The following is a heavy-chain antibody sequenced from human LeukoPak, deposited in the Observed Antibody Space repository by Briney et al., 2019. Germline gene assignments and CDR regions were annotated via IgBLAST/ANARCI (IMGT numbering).Heavy chain of an antibody. CDR1: GFTFRSYS. CDR2: ISISSSTI. D-gene: IGHD2-21*01. J-gene: IGHJ6*04. Sequence: GGSLRLSCAASGFTFRSYSMNWVRQAPGKGLEWVSYISISSSTIYYADSVKGRFTISRDNAKNTLYLQMNSLRADDTAVYYCARDPPAYCGGDCAAGMDVWGKGTTVTVSS. V-gene: IGHV3-48*01. CDR3: ARDPPAYCGGDCAAGMDV.